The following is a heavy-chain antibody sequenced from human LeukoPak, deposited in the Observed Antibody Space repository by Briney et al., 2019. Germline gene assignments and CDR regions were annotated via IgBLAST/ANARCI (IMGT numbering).Heavy chain of an antibody. CDR1: GGSISSSSYY. V-gene: IGHV4-39*01. CDR3: ARQGEANVVVTAPNWFDP. D-gene: IGHD2-21*02. J-gene: IGHJ5*02. CDR2: IYYSGST. Sequence: NSSETLSLTCTVSGGSISSSSYYWGWIRQPPGKGLEWIGSIYYSGSTYYNPSLKSRVTISVDTSKNQFSLKLSSVTAADTAVYYCARQGEANVVVTAPNWFDPWGQGTLVTVSS.